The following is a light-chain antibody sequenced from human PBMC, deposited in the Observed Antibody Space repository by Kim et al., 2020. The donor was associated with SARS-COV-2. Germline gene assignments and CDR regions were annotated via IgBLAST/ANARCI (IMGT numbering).Light chain of an antibody. CDR2: AAT. V-gene: IGKV1D-16*01. J-gene: IGKJ4*01. CDR1: QAISSW. Sequence: DIQMTQSPSSLSASVGDRVTITCRASQAISSWLAWYQQKPEKVPKSLIFAATNLQSGVPSRFSGSGSGTDFTLTISNLQPEDFATYYCQQYNSYPLTFGGGTKVDIK. CDR3: QQYNSYPLT.